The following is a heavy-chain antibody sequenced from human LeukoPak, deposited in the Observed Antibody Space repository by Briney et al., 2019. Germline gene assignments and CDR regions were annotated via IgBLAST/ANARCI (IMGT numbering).Heavy chain of an antibody. J-gene: IGHJ6*02. CDR2: INHDGSSK. V-gene: IGHV3-74*01. CDR1: GFTFSSDW. CDR3: ARDPGYIGYFYGMDV. D-gene: IGHD5-12*01. Sequence: GGSLRLSCAASGFTFSSDWMHWVRQAPGKGLVWVSRINHDGSSKGYADSVQGRFTISRDNAKNTLYLQMNSLRAEDTAVYYCARDPGYIGYFYGMDVWGQGTTVTVSS.